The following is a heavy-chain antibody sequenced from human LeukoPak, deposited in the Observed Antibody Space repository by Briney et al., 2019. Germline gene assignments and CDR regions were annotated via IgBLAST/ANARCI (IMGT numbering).Heavy chain of an antibody. CDR3: YSAFDWFNFDC. Sequence: SETLSLTCTVSGYSISSGYDWGWMRQPPGKGLEWIGEINHSGSTNYNPSLKSRVTISVDTSKNQFSLKLSSVTAADTAVYYCYSAFDWFNFDCWGQGTLVTVSS. J-gene: IGHJ4*02. D-gene: IGHD3-9*01. CDR1: GYSISSGYD. CDR2: INHSGST. V-gene: IGHV4-38-2*02.